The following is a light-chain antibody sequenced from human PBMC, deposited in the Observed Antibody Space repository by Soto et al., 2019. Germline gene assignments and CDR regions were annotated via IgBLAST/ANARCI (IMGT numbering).Light chain of an antibody. CDR1: SANIGAAYN. CDR3: QSYDSSLSGYV. Sequence: QSVLRQPPSVCGAPGQRVTISCTGSSANIGAAYNVVWYQQLPGTAPKLLIYGNNNRPSAVPARFSGSKSGTSASLAIAGLQAEDEGDYYCQSYDSSLSGYVFGTGTKVTVL. V-gene: IGLV1-40*01. CDR2: GNN. J-gene: IGLJ1*01.